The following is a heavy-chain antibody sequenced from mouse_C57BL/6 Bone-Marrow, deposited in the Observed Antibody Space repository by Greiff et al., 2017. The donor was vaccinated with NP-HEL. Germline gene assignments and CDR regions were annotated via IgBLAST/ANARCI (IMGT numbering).Heavy chain of an antibody. J-gene: IGHJ1*03. V-gene: IGHV1-50*01. CDR1: GYTFTSYW. D-gene: IGHD1-1*01. CDR3: AREGNHYYGSSYRWYFDV. CDR2: IDPSDSYT. Sequence: QVQLKQPGAELVKPGASVKLSCKASGYTFTSYWMQWVKQRPGQGLEWIGEIDPSDSYTNYNQKFKGKATLTVDTSSSTAYMQLSSLTSEDSAVDYCAREGNHYYGSSYRWYFDVWGTGTTVTVSS.